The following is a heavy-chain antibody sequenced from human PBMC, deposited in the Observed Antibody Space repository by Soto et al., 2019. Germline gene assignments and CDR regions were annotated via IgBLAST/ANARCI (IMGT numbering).Heavy chain of an antibody. CDR1: GFTFGSYA. D-gene: IGHD2-15*01. J-gene: IGHJ4*02. Sequence: GGSLRLSCAASGFTFGSYAMGWVRQGPGKGLEWVAVVSIGGSTHYADSVRGRFTISRDNSKNTLSLQMNSLTAEDTAVYFCAKRRGAGGHFDYWGQGALVT. V-gene: IGHV3-23*01. CDR3: AKRRGAGGHFDY. CDR2: VSIGGST.